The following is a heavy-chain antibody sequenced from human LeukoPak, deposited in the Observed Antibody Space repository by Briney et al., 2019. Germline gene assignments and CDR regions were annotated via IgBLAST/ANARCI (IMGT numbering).Heavy chain of an antibody. CDR2: INPSGGST. D-gene: IGHD3-22*01. J-gene: IGHJ6*02. CDR3: ARDSLDSSGYYYYGMDV. Sequence: ASLRVSCTASGYTFTSYYMHWVRQAPGQGLEWMGIINPSGGSTSYAQKFQGRVTMTRDTSTSTVYMEMSSLRSEDTAVYYCARDSLDSSGYYYYGMDVWGQGTTVTVSS. V-gene: IGHV1-46*01. CDR1: GYTFTSYY.